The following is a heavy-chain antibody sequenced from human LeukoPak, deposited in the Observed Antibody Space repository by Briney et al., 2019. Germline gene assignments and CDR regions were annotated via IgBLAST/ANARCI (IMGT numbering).Heavy chain of an antibody. J-gene: IGHJ4*02. CDR3: AKAEYYDFWSGLYYFDY. D-gene: IGHD3-3*01. V-gene: IGHV3-30*02. CDR1: GFTFSSYG. CDR2: IRYDGSNK. Sequence: PGGSLRLSCAASGFTFSSYGMHWVRQAPGKGLEWVAFIRYDGSNKYYADSVKGRFTISRDNSKNTLYLQMNSLRAEDTAVYYCAKAEYYDFWSGLYYFDYWGQGTLVTVSS.